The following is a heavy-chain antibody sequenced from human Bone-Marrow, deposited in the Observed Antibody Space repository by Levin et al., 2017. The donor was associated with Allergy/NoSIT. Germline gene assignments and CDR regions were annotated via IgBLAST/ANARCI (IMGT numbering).Heavy chain of an antibody. Sequence: SCTVSSGSISSGIYFWSWIRQLPGKGLEWIGYVSYSGITFYNPSLKSRVTISVDTSKTLFSLNLSSVTAADTAVYYCARGITIFGVVLAVNDAFDIWGQGTTVTVSS. CDR3: ARGITIFGVVLAVNDAFDI. CDR1: SGSISSGIYF. V-gene: IGHV4-31*03. D-gene: IGHD3-3*01. CDR2: VSYSGIT. J-gene: IGHJ3*02.